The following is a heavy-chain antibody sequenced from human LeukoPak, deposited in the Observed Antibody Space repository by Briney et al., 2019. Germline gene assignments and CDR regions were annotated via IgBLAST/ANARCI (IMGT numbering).Heavy chain of an antibody. D-gene: IGHD1-26*01. J-gene: IGHJ4*02. Sequence: ASVTVSCTVSGYTLTELSMHWVRQAPGKGLEWMGGFDPEDGETIYAQKFQGRVTMTEDTSTDTAYVELSSLRSEDTAVYYCAREGPWELPRVGYFDYWGQGTLVTVSS. CDR2: FDPEDGET. CDR3: AREGPWELPRVGYFDY. V-gene: IGHV1-24*01. CDR1: GYTLTELS.